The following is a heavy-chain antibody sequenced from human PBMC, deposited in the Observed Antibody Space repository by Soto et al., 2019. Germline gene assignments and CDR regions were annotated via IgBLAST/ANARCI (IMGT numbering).Heavy chain of an antibody. CDR1: GDSVSSSSAA. CDR3: AGVVWFRGMDV. Sequence: SQTLSLTCDISGDSVSSSSAAWNWIWQSPSRGLEWLGRTYYRSKWIHEYTVSMESRITINPDTTKNQFSLHIYSVTPEDTAVYYCAGVVWFRGMDVWGQGTPVTVSS. J-gene: IGHJ6*02. V-gene: IGHV6-1*01. CDR2: TYYRSKWIH. D-gene: IGHD3-16*01.